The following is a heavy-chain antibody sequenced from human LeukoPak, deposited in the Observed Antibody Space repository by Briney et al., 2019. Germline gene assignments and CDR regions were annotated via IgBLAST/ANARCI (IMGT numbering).Heavy chain of an antibody. D-gene: IGHD1-26*01. J-gene: IGHJ5*02. CDR2: FDPEDGET. Sequence: ASVKVSCKVSGHTLTELSMHWVRQAPGKGLEWMGGFDPEDGETIYAQKFQGRVTMTEDTSTDTAYMELSSLRSEDTAVYYCATNTYSGSYPKWFDPWGQGTLVTVSS. V-gene: IGHV1-24*01. CDR1: GHTLTELS. CDR3: ATNTYSGSYPKWFDP.